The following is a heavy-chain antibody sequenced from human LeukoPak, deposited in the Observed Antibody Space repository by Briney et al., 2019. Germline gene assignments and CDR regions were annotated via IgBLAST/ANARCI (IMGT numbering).Heavy chain of an antibody. Sequence: ASVKVSCKASGYTFTSSGVGWVRQAPGQGLEWMGWISAYNGNTNYAQNLQGRVTMTTDTSTNTAYMQLRSLRSDDTALYYCARVTKSYYYSAYMDVWGNGTTVTVSS. CDR1: GYTFTSSG. D-gene: IGHD4-11*01. J-gene: IGHJ6*03. CDR2: ISAYNGNT. CDR3: ARVTKSYYYSAYMDV. V-gene: IGHV1-18*01.